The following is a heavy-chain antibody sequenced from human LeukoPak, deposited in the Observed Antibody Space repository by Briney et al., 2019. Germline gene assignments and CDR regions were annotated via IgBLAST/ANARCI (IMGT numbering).Heavy chain of an antibody. D-gene: IGHD5-12*01. CDR1: GFTFSSYA. CDR3: AKVGNSGYDSGWFDP. J-gene: IGHJ5*02. V-gene: IGHV3-23*01. CDR2: ISGSGGST. Sequence: GGSLRLSCAASGFTFSSYATSWVRQAPEKGLEWVSAISGSGGSTYYADSVKGRFTISRDNSKNTLYLQMNSLRAEDTAVYYCAKVGNSGYDSGWFDPWGQGTLVTVSS.